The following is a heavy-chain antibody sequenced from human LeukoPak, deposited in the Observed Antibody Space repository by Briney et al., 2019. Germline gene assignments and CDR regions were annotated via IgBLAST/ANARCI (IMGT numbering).Heavy chain of an antibody. CDR3: ARHGRYFDWSSEYYFDY. Sequence: PSETLSLTCSVSGGSISSSTYYWSWIRQPPGKGLEWIGYIYYSGSTNYNPSLKSRVTISVDTSKNQFSLKLSSVTAADTAVYYCARHGRYFDWSSEYYFDYWGQGTLVTVSS. V-gene: IGHV4-61*05. CDR2: IYYSGST. CDR1: GGSISSSTYY. J-gene: IGHJ4*02. D-gene: IGHD3-9*01.